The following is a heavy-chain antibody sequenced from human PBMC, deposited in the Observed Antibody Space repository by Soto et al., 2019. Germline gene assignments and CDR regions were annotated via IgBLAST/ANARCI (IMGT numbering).Heavy chain of an antibody. CDR3: HSSDSYGMDV. CDR2: ISGAGGKT. Sequence: PGGSLRLSCSASGFPLGTHDMGWVRQAPGTGLEWVSSISGAGGKTYYANAVTGRFTISRDNSKNTLYLQMNSLRAEDTAVYYCHSSDSYGMDVWGQGTTVTVSS. D-gene: IGHD3-10*01. J-gene: IGHJ6*02. V-gene: IGHV3-23*01. CDR1: GFPLGTHD.